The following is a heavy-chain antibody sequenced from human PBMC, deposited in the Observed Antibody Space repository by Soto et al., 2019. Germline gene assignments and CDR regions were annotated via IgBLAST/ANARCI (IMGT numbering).Heavy chain of an antibody. J-gene: IGHJ5*01. Sequence: ASVKVSCKAPRDTFTSYYINWVRQAPGQGLEWMGVINPHGGSTAYAQKFKGRVTLTRDTSASTVYMEVSSLTSEDTAMYYCARSSGGNFGIIIEGTNWFASWGQGTLVTVSS. D-gene: IGHD1-26*01. CDR3: ARSSGGNFGIIIEGTNWFAS. CDR2: INPHGGST. V-gene: IGHV1-46*01. CDR1: RDTFTSYY.